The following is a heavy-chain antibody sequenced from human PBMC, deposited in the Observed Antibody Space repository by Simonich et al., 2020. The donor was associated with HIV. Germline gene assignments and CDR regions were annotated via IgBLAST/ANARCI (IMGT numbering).Heavy chain of an antibody. V-gene: IGHV4-34*01. D-gene: IGHD6-13*01. Sequence: QVQLQQWGAGLLKSSETLSLTCAVYGGSFIGYYWSWIRQPAGKGLGWIGEINHSGSTKYNASLTSRVTISVATSKNQFSLKLTAVTAADTAVYYCAREKGSSYDYWGQGTLVTVSS. CDR1: GGSFIGYY. CDR2: INHSGST. CDR3: AREKGSSYDY. J-gene: IGHJ4*02.